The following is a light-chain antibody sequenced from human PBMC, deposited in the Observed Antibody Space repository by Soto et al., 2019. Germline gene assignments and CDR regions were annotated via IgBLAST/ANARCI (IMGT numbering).Light chain of an antibody. Sequence: EIVMTQSPATLSVSPGERATLSCRASQSVSSNLAWYQQKPGQAPRLLIYGASTRATGIPARFSGSGSGTEFTVTISRLESEDFAVYYCQQYNNWPVGFGQGTKVEIK. CDR3: QQYNNWPVG. J-gene: IGKJ1*01. V-gene: IGKV3-15*01. CDR2: GAS. CDR1: QSVSSN.